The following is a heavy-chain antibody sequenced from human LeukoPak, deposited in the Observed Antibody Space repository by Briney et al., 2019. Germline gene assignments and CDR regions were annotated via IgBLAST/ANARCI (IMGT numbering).Heavy chain of an antibody. J-gene: IGHJ2*01. CDR3: AKVWAYDGSGNPYWHFDL. D-gene: IGHD3-10*01. V-gene: IGHV1-46*01. Sequence: ASVKVSCKASGYTFTSYYMHWVRQAPGQGLEWMGIINPSGGSTSYAQKFQGRVTMTRDMSTSTVYMELSSLRSEDTAVYYCAKVWAYDGSGNPYWHFDLWGRGTLVTVSS. CDR2: INPSGGST. CDR1: GYTFTSYY.